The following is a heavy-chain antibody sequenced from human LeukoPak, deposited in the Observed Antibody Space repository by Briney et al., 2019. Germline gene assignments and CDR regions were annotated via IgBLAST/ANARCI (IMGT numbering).Heavy chain of an antibody. CDR3: AKAGARYSHSSRLSSFDV. V-gene: IGHV4-39*01. CDR1: GDSVSSTGNY. CDR2: LYYGGST. D-gene: IGHD3-22*01. Sequence: SETLSLTCTVSGDSVSSTGNYWGWIRPPPGKELEWIGTLYYGGSTYYNPSLRSRVTMSEDTSRNQFSLRLSSENAADTAVYYCAKAGARYSHSSRLSSFDVSGQGKMVTASS. J-gene: IGHJ3*01.